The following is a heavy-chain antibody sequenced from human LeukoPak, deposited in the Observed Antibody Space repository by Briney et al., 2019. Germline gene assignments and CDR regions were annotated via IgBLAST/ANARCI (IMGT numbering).Heavy chain of an antibody. CDR2: ISAYNGNT. CDR3: ARDPLYCSGGSCYAVSYYYYGMDV. D-gene: IGHD2-15*01. Sequence: GASVKVSCKASGYTFTSYGISWVRQAPGQGLEWMGWISAYNGNTNYAQKLQGRVTMTTDTSTSTAYMELRSLRSDDTAVYYYARDPLYCSGGSCYAVSYYYYGMDVWGKGTTVTVSS. J-gene: IGHJ6*04. V-gene: IGHV1-18*04. CDR1: GYTFTSYG.